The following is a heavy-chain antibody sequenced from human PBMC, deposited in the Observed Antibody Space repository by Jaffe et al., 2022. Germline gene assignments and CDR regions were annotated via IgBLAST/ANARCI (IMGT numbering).Heavy chain of an antibody. CDR2: IIPIFGTA. Sequence: QVQLVQSGAEVKKPGSSVKVSCKASGGTFSSYAISWVRQAPGQGLEWMGGIIPIFGTANYAQKFQGRVTITADESTSTAYMELSSLRSEDTAVYYCASPAVGPRNDYSNYGGVGHYYYYMDVWGKGTTVTVSS. CDR1: GGTFSSYA. V-gene: IGHV1-69*01. D-gene: IGHD4-4*01. CDR3: ASPAVGPRNDYSNYGGVGHYYYYMDV. J-gene: IGHJ6*03.